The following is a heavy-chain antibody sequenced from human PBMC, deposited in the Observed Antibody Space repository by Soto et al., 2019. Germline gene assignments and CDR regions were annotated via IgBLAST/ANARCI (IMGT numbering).Heavy chain of an antibody. J-gene: IGHJ4*02. CDR2: ISGSSGNT. V-gene: IGHV3-23*01. CDR1: GFTFRSYA. Sequence: GGSLRLSCAASGFTFRSYAMSWVRQAPGKGLEWVSAISGSSGNTYYADSVKGRFTISRDNSKNTLYLQMNSLRGEDTAIYYCAKDFRGYVEDAFDYWGQGTLVTVSS. CDR3: AKDFRGYVEDAFDY. D-gene: IGHD5-12*01.